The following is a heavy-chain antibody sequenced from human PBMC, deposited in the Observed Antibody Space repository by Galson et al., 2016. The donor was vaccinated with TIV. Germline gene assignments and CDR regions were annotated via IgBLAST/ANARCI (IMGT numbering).Heavy chain of an antibody. Sequence: SLRLSCAASGFTFSNYWMHWVRQAPGKGLEWVANINQDGSEKYYVDSVKGRFTISRDNAKNSLFLQMNSLRAEDTALYYCLKAMDVWGQGVLVSVSP. V-gene: IGHV3-7*01. J-gene: IGHJ4*02. D-gene: IGHD5-18*01. CDR1: GFTFSNYW. CDR3: LKAMDV. CDR2: INQDGSEK.